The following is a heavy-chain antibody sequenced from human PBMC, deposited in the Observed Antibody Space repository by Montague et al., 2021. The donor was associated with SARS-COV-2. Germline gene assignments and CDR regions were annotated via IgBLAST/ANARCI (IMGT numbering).Heavy chain of an antibody. J-gene: IGHJ3*02. V-gene: IGHV4-59*01. CDR3: ARTPGQIAGDAFDI. Sequence: LRLSCAASGFTFSAYSMTWIRQPPGKGLEWIGYIYYSGSTNYNPSLKSRVTISVDTSKNQFSLKLSSVTAADTAVYYCARTPGQIAGDAFDIWGQGTMVTVSS. CDR2: IYYSGST. CDR1: GFTFSAYS. D-gene: IGHD2-21*01.